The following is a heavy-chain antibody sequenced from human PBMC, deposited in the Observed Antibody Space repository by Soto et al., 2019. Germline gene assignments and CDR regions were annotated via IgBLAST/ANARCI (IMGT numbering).Heavy chain of an antibody. D-gene: IGHD1-26*01. CDR1: GGTFSSYA. CDR2: IIPIFGTA. CDR3: AREVGATLNWFDP. Sequence: ASVKVSCKASGGTFSSYAISWVRQAPGQGLEWMGGIIPIFGTANYAQKFQGRVTITADESTSTAYMELSSLRSEDTAVYYCAREVGATLNWFDPWGQGTLVTVSS. J-gene: IGHJ5*02. V-gene: IGHV1-69*13.